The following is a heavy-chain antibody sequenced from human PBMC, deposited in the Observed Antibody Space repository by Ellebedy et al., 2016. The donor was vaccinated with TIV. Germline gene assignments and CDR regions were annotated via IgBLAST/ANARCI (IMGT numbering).Heavy chain of an antibody. V-gene: IGHV3-9*01. J-gene: IGHJ3*02. D-gene: IGHD6-13*01. CDR2: ISWNSGSI. Sequence: SLKISXAASGFTFDDYAMHWVRQAPGKGLEWVSGISWNSGSIGYADSVKGRFTISRDNAKNSLYLQMNSLRAEDTALYYCAKDIMSAAAGTWNAFDIWGQGTMVTVSS. CDR3: AKDIMSAAAGTWNAFDI. CDR1: GFTFDDYA.